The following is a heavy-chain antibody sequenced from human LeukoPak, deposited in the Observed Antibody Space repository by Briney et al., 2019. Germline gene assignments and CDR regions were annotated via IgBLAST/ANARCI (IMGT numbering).Heavy chain of an antibody. V-gene: IGHV1-2*02. CDR3: ARVREQQLKRGYYYYGMDV. D-gene: IGHD6-13*01. CDR1: GYTFTGYY. CDR2: INPNSGGT. J-gene: IGHJ6*02. Sequence: ASVKVSCKASGYTFTGYYMHWVRQAPGQGLEWMGWINPNSGGTNYAQKFQGRVTMTRDTSISTAYLQWSSLKASDTAMYYCARVREQQLKRGYYYYGMDVWGQGTTVTVSS.